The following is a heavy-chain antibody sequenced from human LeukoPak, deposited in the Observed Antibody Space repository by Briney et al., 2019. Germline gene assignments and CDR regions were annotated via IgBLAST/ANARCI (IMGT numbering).Heavy chain of an antibody. V-gene: IGHV1-18*01. J-gene: IGHJ4*02. CDR1: GYTFISYG. CDR3: ARDLDQYNGRFGGFGHDF. Sequence: ASVKVSCKASGYTFISYGINWVRQAPGQGLEWMGWISAYNGNTNYAQSLQGRVTMTTDTSTSTVYMEMRGLTSDDTAVYYCARDLDQYNGRFGGFGHDFWGQGTLVTVSS. CDR2: ISAYNGNT. D-gene: IGHD3-10*01.